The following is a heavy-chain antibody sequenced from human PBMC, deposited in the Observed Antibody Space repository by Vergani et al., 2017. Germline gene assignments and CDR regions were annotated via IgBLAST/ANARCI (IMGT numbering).Heavy chain of an antibody. CDR2: ISVYNGNT. CDR1: GYTFTNYD. CDR3: ARLRGCSSTSCYSFDY. V-gene: IGHV1-18*01. D-gene: IGHD2-2*01. Sequence: QVQLVQSGAEVKKPGASVKVSCKASGYTFTNYDITWVRQAPGQGLEWMGWISVYNGNTNYAQKFKGRVTLITDTSTNTAQMELRSLRSDDTAVYYCARLRGCSSTSCYSFDYWGQGTLVTVSS. J-gene: IGHJ4*02.